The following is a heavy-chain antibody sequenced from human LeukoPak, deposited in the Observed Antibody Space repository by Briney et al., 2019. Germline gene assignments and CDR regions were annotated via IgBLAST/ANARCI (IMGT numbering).Heavy chain of an antibody. J-gene: IGHJ4*02. Sequence: ASVKVSCKASGYTFSNYYMHWVRQAPGQGLEWMGIINPSSGTTNYAQNFQGRVTMTRDTSTGTVYIRLSSLGSEDTAVYYCARGAVGYSYGAYYFDYWGQGTLVTVSS. D-gene: IGHD5-18*01. CDR2: INPSSGTT. CDR3: ARGAVGYSYGAYYFDY. V-gene: IGHV1-46*01. CDR1: GYTFSNYY.